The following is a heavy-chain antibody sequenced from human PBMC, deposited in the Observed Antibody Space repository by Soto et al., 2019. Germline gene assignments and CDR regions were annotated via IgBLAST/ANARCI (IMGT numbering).Heavy chain of an antibody. CDR2: IGTAGDT. CDR1: GFTFSSYD. Sequence: EVQLVESGGGLVQPGGSLRLSCAASGFTFSSYDMHWVRQATGKGLEWVSAIGTAGDTYYPGSVKGRFTISRENAKNSLYLQINSLIAGHTAVYYCARGALRYFHWHLNGTYYFDYWGQGTLVTVSS. CDR3: ARGALRYFHWHLNGTYYFDY. D-gene: IGHD3-9*01. V-gene: IGHV3-13*01. J-gene: IGHJ4*02.